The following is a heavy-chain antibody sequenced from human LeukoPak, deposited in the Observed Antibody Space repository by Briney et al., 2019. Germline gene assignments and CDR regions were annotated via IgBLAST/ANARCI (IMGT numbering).Heavy chain of an antibody. CDR2: ISYDGSNK. Sequence: GSLRLSCAASGFTFSSYAMHWVRQAPGKGLEWVAVISYDGSNKYYADSVKGRFTISRDNSKNTLYLQMNSLRAEDTAVHYCARSIVVVPAVDDYWGQGTLVTVSS. D-gene: IGHD2-2*01. CDR1: GFTFSSYA. V-gene: IGHV3-30*04. CDR3: ARSIVVVPAVDDY. J-gene: IGHJ4*02.